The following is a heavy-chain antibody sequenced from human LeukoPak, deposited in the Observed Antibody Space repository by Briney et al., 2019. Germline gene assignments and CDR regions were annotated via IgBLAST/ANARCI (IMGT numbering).Heavy chain of an antibody. CDR1: GFTFSSYA. CDR3: ARDRDDILTGSLDYYYGMDV. Sequence: GRSLRLSCAASGFTFSSYAMHWVRQAPGKGLEWVAVISYDGSNKYYADSVKGRFTISRDNSKNTLYLQMNSLRAEDTAVYYCARDRDDILTGSLDYYYGMDVWGKETTVTVSS. D-gene: IGHD3-9*01. J-gene: IGHJ6*04. CDR2: ISYDGSNK. V-gene: IGHV3-30*04.